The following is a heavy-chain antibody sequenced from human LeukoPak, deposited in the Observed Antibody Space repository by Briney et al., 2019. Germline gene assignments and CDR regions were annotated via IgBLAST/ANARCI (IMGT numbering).Heavy chain of an antibody. Sequence: SETLSLTCTVSGGSISSGGYSWSWIRQPPGTGLEWIGYIYYSGSTYYNPSLKSRVTISVDTSKNQFSLKLSSVTAADTAVYYCARDLFGLSPIDLWGRGTLVTVSS. CDR2: IYYSGST. V-gene: IGHV4-30-4*07. CDR3: ARDLFGLSPIDL. D-gene: IGHD3-10*02. CDR1: GGSISSGGYS. J-gene: IGHJ2*01.